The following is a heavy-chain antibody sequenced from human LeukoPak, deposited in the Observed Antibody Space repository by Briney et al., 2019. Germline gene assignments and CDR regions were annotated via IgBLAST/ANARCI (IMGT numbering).Heavy chain of an antibody. CDR1: GYSFTSYW. CDR3: ARRAGRWLQPGYFDY. CDR2: IYPGDSDT. Sequence: PGESLKIPCKGSGYSFTSYWIGWVRQMPGKGLEWMGIIYPGDSDTRYSPSFQGQVTISADKSISTAYLQWSSLKASDTAMYYCARRAGRWLQPGYFDYWGQGTLVTVSS. D-gene: IGHD5-24*01. V-gene: IGHV5-51*01. J-gene: IGHJ4*02.